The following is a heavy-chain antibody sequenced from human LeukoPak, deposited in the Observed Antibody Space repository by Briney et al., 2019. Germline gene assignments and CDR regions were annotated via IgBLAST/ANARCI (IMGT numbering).Heavy chain of an antibody. CDR1: GFTFSSYG. CDR3: AKDFRWLLEGISYYFDY. D-gene: IGHD3-22*01. Sequence: GGSLRLSCAASGFTFSSYGMHWVRQAPGKGLEWVAVISYDGSNKYYADSVKGRFTISRDSSKNTLYLQMNSLRAEDTAVYYCAKDFRWLLEGISYYFDYWGQGTLVTVSS. CDR2: ISYDGSNK. V-gene: IGHV3-30*18. J-gene: IGHJ4*02.